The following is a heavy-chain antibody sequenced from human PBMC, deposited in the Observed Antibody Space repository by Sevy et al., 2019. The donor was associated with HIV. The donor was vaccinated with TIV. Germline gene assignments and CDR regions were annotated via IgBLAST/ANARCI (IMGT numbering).Heavy chain of an antibody. D-gene: IGHD3-10*01. J-gene: IGHJ6*03. CDR2: IKQDGSEK. Sequence: GGSLRLSCAASGFTFSRYWMSWVRQAPGKGLEWVANIKQDGSEKYYVDSVKGRFTISRDNAKNTLYLQMNSLRAEDTAVYYCSRREVRGVIYYYIDFWGKGTTVTVSS. CDR1: GFTFSRYW. V-gene: IGHV3-7*03. CDR3: SRREVRGVIYYYIDF.